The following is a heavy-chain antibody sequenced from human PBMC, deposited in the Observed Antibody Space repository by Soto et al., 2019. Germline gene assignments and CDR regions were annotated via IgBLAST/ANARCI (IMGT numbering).Heavy chain of an antibody. J-gene: IGHJ6*02. CDR2: IIPIFGTA. CDR3: ARSLVRGVIQYYYYYGMDV. CDR1: GGTFSSYA. Sequence: VKVSSKASGGTFSSYAISWVRQAPGQGLEWMGGIIPIFGTANYAQKFQGRVTITADESTSTAYMELSSLRSEDTAVYYCARSLVRGVIQYYYYYGMDVWGQGTTVTVSS. D-gene: IGHD3-10*01. V-gene: IGHV1-69*13.